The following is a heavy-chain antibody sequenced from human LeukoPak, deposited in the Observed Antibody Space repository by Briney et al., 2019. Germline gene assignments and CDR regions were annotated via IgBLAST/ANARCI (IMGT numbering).Heavy chain of an antibody. Sequence: GGSLRLSCAASGFTFNVYSMNWVRQAPGKGLEWVSFISSSLDSSMYYADSVKGRFTIPRDSAKNMLFLQMNRLRAEDTAVYYCAKSPYFYNSGRSVDVWGKGTTVTVSS. CDR2: ISSSLDSSM. D-gene: IGHD3-10*01. V-gene: IGHV3-48*01. CDR1: GFTFNVYS. J-gene: IGHJ6*04. CDR3: AKSPYFYNSGRSVDV.